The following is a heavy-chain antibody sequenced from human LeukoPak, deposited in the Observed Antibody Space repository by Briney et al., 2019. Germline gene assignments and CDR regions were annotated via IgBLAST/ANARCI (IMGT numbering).Heavy chain of an antibody. J-gene: IGHJ3*02. D-gene: IGHD3-22*01. Sequence: TGGSLRLSCTASVFTFSSLAMHWVRQAPGKGLEWVSAVSGSGGATHYADSVRGRFTISRDNSKNTLYLQMNSLRAEDTALYCRAKKGRMIVGCERETDPFDIWGQGTMVTVSS. CDR3: AKKGRMIVGCERETDPFDI. V-gene: IGHV3-23*01. CDR2: VSGSGGAT. CDR1: VFTFSSLA.